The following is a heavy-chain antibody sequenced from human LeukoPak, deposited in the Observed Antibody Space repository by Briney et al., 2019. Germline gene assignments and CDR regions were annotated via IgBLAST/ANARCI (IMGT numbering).Heavy chain of an antibody. J-gene: IGHJ4*02. CDR1: GFIVSSNY. D-gene: IGHD2-8*01. V-gene: IGHV3-53*01. Sequence: GGSLRLSCAASGFIVSSNYMSWVRQAPGKGLEWVSVIYPGGVTYYADSVKGRFTISRDNSKNTLYLQMNSLRAEDTALYFCAGETVDANRQFDYWGQGTLVTVSS. CDR3: AGETVDANRQFDY. CDR2: IYPGGVT.